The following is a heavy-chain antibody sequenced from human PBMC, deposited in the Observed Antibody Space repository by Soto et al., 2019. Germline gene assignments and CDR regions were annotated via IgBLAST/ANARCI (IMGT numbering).Heavy chain of an antibody. Sequence: GPVKVSCKASGYTFTGYYMHWVRQAPGQGREWMGWINPNSGGTNYAQKFQGWVTMTRDTSISTAYMGRSRLRSDDTAGYCCAGLQVFERSVYHHDAFVIWRQGTM. J-gene: IGHJ3*02. D-gene: IGHD3-3*01. V-gene: IGHV1-2*04. CDR2: INPNSGGT. CDR3: AGLQVFERSVYHHDAFVI. CDR1: GYTFTGYY.